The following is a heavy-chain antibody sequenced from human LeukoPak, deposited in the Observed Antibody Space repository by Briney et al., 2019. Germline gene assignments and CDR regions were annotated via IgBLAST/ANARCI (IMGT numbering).Heavy chain of an antibody. CDR3: ARDLTPYYYDSSGYYYLDYFDY. Sequence: SQTLSLTCTVSGGSISSGGYYWSWIRQHPGKGLEWIGYIYYSGSTYYNPSLKSRVTISVDTSKNQFSLKLSSVTAADTAVYYCARDLTPYYYDSSGYYYLDYFDYWGQGTLVTVSS. CDR1: GGSISSGGYY. V-gene: IGHV4-31*03. CDR2: IYYSGST. D-gene: IGHD3-22*01. J-gene: IGHJ4*02.